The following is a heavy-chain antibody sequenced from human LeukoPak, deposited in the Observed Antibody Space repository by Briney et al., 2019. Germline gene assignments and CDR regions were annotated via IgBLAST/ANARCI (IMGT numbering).Heavy chain of an antibody. V-gene: IGHV4-39*07. CDR3: ARDSGVYYDILTGYHTGPNFDY. Sequence: SETLSLTCTVSGGSISTSNYYWGWTRQPPGKGLEWIGNIFYSGSTYYSPSLKSRVTISLDTSRNQFSLKLNSVTAADTAVYYCARDSGVYYDILTGYHTGPNFDYWGQGTLVTVSS. D-gene: IGHD3-9*01. J-gene: IGHJ4*02. CDR2: IFYSGST. CDR1: GGSISTSNYY.